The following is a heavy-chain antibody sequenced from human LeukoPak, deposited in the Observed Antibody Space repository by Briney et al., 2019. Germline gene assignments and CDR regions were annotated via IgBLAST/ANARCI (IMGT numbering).Heavy chain of an antibody. D-gene: IGHD3-10*01. CDR1: GGSISSSSYY. Sequence: SETLSLTCTVSGGSISSSSYYWGWIRQPPGKGLEWIGSIYYSGSTYYNPSLKSRVTISVDTSKNQFSLKLSSVTAADTAVYYCARRKVRGWFDPWGQGTLVTVSS. CDR3: ARRKVRGWFDP. J-gene: IGHJ5*02. V-gene: IGHV4-39*07. CDR2: IYYSGST.